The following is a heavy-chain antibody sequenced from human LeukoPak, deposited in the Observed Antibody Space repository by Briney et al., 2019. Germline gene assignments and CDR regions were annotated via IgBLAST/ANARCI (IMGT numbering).Heavy chain of an antibody. D-gene: IGHD1-26*01. CDR1: GFIFSSYS. CDR2: ISTSGSYI. J-gene: IGHJ4*02. CDR3: ARGPSGGWELLTFFDY. Sequence: GGSLRLSCAASGFIFSSYSMNWVRQAPGKGLERVSSISTSGSYIYYADSVKGRFTISRDNAKNSLFLQLNSLRAEDTAVYYCARGPSGGWELLTFFDYWGQGTLVTVSS. V-gene: IGHV3-21*01.